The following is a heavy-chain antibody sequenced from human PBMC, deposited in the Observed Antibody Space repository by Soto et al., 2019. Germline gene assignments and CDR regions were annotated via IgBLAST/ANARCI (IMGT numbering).Heavy chain of an antibody. CDR1: GGSFSGFY. CDR3: ARGRGAAMVRGKYGMDV. J-gene: IGHJ6*02. Sequence: SETLSLTFAVYGGSFSGFYWSWIRQRPVQGLEWIGEINHSGSTNYNPSLKSRVTISVDTSKNQFTMKLSSVTAADTAAYYCARGRGAAMVRGKYGMDVWGQEATLTVSS. CDR2: INHSGST. D-gene: IGHD3-10*01. V-gene: IGHV4-34*01.